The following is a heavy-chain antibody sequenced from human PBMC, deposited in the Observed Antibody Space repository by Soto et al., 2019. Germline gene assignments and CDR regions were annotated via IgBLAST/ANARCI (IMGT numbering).Heavy chain of an antibody. J-gene: IGHJ4*02. Sequence: TSETLSLTCTVSGGSISSGGYYWSWVRQHPGKGLEWIGHIYYSGSTYYNPSLKSRVTISVDTSKNQFSLKLSSVTAADTAVYYCARQVGGWAPWYFDYWGQGTLVTVSS. D-gene: IGHD6-19*01. CDR1: GGSISSGGYY. CDR3: ARQVGGWAPWYFDY. CDR2: IYYSGST. V-gene: IGHV4-31*03.